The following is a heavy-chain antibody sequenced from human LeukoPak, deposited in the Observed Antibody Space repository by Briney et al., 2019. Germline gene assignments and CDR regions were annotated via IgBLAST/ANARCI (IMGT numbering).Heavy chain of an antibody. CDR3: ARDYTTLEYTVTANWFDP. CDR2: ICAFNGNT. V-gene: IGHV1-18*01. Sequence: GASVKVSCKASGYTFTSYDLCWVRQAPGQGLEWMGWICAFNGNTNYTQKLQGRVTMTTDTSTSTDNMELRSLRSDDTAVYCCARDYTTLEYTVTANWFDPWGQGTLVTVPS. D-gene: IGHD4-17*01. J-gene: IGHJ5*02. CDR1: GYTFTSYD.